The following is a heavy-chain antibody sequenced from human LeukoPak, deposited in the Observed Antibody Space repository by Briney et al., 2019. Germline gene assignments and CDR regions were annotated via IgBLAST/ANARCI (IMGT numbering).Heavy chain of an antibody. CDR3: ARDQTGDY. CDR2: INHSGST. CDR1: GGSFSGYY. Sequence: SETLSLTCAVYGGSFSGYYWSWIRQPPGKGLEWIGEINHSGSTNYNPPLKSRVTISVDTSKNQFSLKLSSVTAADTAVYYCARDQTGDYWGQGTLVTVSS. V-gene: IGHV4-34*01. J-gene: IGHJ4*02.